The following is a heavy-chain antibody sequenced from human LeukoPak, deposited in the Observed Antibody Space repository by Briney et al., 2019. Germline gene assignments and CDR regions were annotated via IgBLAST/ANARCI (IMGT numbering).Heavy chain of an antibody. CDR3: AKDGYCSSTSCLGYYYYYGMDV. D-gene: IGHD2-2*01. V-gene: IGHV3-9*01. J-gene: IGHJ6*02. CDR2: ISWNSGSI. CDR1: GFTFDDYA. Sequence: PGRSLRLSCAASGFTFDDYAMHWVRQAPGKGLEWVSGISWNSGSIGYADSVKGRFTISRDNAKNSLYLQMNSLRAEDTALYYCAKDGYCSSTSCLGYYYYYGMDVWGQGTTVTVS.